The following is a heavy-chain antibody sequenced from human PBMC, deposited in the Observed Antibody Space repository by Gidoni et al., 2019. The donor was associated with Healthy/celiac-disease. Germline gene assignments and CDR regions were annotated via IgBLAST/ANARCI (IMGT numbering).Heavy chain of an antibody. V-gene: IGHV3-9*01. D-gene: IGHD3-3*01. Sequence: EVQLVESGGGLVQPGRSLSISCAASGFTFNDYAMHWVRQAPGKGLEWVSGISWNSGSIGYADSVKGRLTISRDNAKNSLYLQMNSLRAEDTALYYCAKLQKQEGLLPYFDYWGQGTLVTVSS. CDR1: GFTFNDYA. CDR2: ISWNSGSI. CDR3: AKLQKQEGLLPYFDY. J-gene: IGHJ4*02.